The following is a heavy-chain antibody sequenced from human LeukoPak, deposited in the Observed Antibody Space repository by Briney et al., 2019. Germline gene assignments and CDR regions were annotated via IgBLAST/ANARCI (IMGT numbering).Heavy chain of an antibody. J-gene: IGHJ4*02. D-gene: IGHD3-3*01. CDR2: INWNSVTI. V-gene: IGHV3-9*01. CDR1: GFIFDDYA. CDR3: ARCIVWSGYYPYFDY. Sequence: PGGSLRLSCAASGFIFDDYAMHWVRQTPGKGLEWASGINWNSVTIYYADSVKGRFTISRDNAKNSLYLQMNSLRAEDTAVYYCARCIVWSGYYPYFDYWGQGTLVTVSS.